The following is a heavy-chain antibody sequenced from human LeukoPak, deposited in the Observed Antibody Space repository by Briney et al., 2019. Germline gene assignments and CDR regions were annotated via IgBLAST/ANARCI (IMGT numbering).Heavy chain of an antibody. Sequence: SETLSLTCAVYGGSFSGYYWSWIRQPPGKGLEWIGEIKHSGSTNKNPSLKSRVTISLDTSKNQFSLKLSSVTAADTAVYYCARGFYSSSSAEYFQHWGQGTLVTVSS. CDR2: IKHSGST. CDR3: ARGFYSSSSAEYFQH. D-gene: IGHD6-6*01. J-gene: IGHJ1*01. V-gene: IGHV4-34*01. CDR1: GGSFSGYY.